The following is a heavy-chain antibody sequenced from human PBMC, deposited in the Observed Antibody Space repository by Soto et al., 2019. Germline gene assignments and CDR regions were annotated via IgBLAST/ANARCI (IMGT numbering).Heavy chain of an antibody. D-gene: IGHD3-10*01. CDR2: ISAYNGNT. J-gene: IGHJ5*02. Sequence: GASVKVSCKASGCTITSYALHWLRQAPGKRLEWMGWISAYNGNTNYAQKLQGRVTMTTDTSTSTAYMELRSLRSDDTAVYYCARCLGFGELPLGLFDPWGQGTLVTVSS. V-gene: IGHV1-18*01. CDR3: ARCLGFGELPLGLFDP. CDR1: GCTITSYA.